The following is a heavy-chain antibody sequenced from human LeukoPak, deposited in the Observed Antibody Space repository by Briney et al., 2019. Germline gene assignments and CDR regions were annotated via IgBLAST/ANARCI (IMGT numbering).Heavy chain of an antibody. D-gene: IGHD2-2*01. CDR3: TTVQAAISSSDY. Sequence: GGSLRLSCAASGFAFSSYGMHWVRQAPGKGLEWVAVIWYDGSNKYYADSVKGRFTISRDNSKNTLYLQMNSLKTEDTAVYYCTTVQAAISSSDYWGQGTLVTVSS. CDR1: GFAFSSYG. J-gene: IGHJ4*02. CDR2: IWYDGSNK. V-gene: IGHV3-33*01.